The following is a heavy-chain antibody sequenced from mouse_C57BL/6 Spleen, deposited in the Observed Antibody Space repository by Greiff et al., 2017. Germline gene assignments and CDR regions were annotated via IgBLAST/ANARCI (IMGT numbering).Heavy chain of an antibody. D-gene: IGHD1-1*01. CDR3: ARRYYYGSSYAMDY. CDR1: GYAFSSYW. Sequence: VQLQQSGPELVKPGASVKISCKASGYAFSSYWMNWVKQRPGKGLEWIGRIYPGDGDINYNGKFKGKATLTADKSSSTAYMQLSSLTSEDSAVYFCARRYYYGSSYAMDYWGQGTSVTVSS. V-gene: IGHV1-82*01. CDR2: IYPGDGDI. J-gene: IGHJ4*01.